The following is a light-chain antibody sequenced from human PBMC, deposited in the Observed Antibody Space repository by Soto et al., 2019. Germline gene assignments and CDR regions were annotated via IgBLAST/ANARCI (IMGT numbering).Light chain of an antibody. J-gene: IGKJ1*01. CDR3: QQYGSSRT. CDR2: GAS. CDR1: QSVSSSY. Sequence: IVLTHSRDILSLCLGERAALSCMASQSVSSSYLAWYQQKPGQAPRLLIYGASSRATGIPDRFSGSGSGTDFTLTISRLEPEDIAVYYCQQYGSSRTFGQGTKVDIK. V-gene: IGKV3-20*01.